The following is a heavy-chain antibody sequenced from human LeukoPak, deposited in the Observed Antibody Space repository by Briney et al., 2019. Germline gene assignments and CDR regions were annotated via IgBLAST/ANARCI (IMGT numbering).Heavy chain of an antibody. CDR3: ASRGRGPGHWYFDL. D-gene: IGHD5-24*01. CDR1: GGSISSSSYY. J-gene: IGHJ2*01. V-gene: IGHV4-39*07. Sequence: PSETLSLTCTVSGGSISSSSYYWGWIRQPPGKGLEWIGSIYYSGSTYYNPSLKSRVTISVDTSKNQFSLKLSSVTAADTAVYYCASRGRGPGHWYFDLWGRGTLVTVSS. CDR2: IYYSGST.